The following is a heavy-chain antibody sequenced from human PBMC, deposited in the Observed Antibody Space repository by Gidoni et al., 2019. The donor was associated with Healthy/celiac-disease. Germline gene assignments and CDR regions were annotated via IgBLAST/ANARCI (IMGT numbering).Heavy chain of an antibody. J-gene: IGHJ4*02. CDR1: GGSFSGYY. V-gene: IGHV4-34*01. D-gene: IGHD3-3*01. Sequence: QVQLPQWGAGLLQPSATLSLTCAVYGGSFSGYYWSWIRQPPGKGLEWIGENNHSGSTNYNPSLKSRVTIAVDTTKNQFSQKLSSVTAADTAVYYCARGQGFWSGYYTYYFDYWGQGTLVTVSS. CDR3: ARGQGFWSGYYTYYFDY. CDR2: NNHSGST.